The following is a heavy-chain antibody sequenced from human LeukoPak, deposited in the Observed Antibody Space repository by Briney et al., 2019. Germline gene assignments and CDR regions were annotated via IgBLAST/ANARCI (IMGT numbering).Heavy chain of an antibody. CDR3: ARVGSSWYGARNNWFDP. CDR1: GFTFISYW. CDR2: IKQEGIEK. V-gene: IGHV3-7*01. Sequence: GGSLRLSCAASGFTFISYWMSWVRQAPGKGLGWVANIKQEGIEKYYVYSVKGRFTISRDNAKNSLYLQMNSLRAEDTAVYYCARVGSSWYGARNNWFDPWGQGTLVTVSS. D-gene: IGHD6-13*01. J-gene: IGHJ5*02.